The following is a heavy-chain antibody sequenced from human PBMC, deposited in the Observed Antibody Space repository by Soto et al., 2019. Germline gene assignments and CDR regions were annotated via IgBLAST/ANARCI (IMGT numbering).Heavy chain of an antibody. D-gene: IGHD3-22*01. CDR3: AKLWFYYDSSGQPQTDY. J-gene: IGHJ4*02. Sequence: GGSLRLSCAASGFTFSSYGMHWIRQAPGKGLEWVAVISYDGSNKYYADSVKGRFTISRDNSKNTLYLQMNSLRAEDTAVYYCAKLWFYYDSSGQPQTDYWGQGTLVTVSS. CDR2: ISYDGSNK. V-gene: IGHV3-30*18. CDR1: GFTFSSYG.